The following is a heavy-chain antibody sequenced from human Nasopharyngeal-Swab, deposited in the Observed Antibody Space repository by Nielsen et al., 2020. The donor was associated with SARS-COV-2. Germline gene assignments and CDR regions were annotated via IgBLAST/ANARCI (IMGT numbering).Heavy chain of an antibody. J-gene: IGHJ4*02. CDR2: INSDGSST. D-gene: IGHD6-19*01. Sequence: GGSLRLSCAASGFTFSSYAMSWVRQAPGKGLVWVSRINSDGSSTNYADSVKGRFTISRDNAKNTLYLQMNSLRAEDTAVYYCARPQGIAVAAYFDYWGQGTLVTVSS. CDR1: GFTFSSYA. V-gene: IGHV3-74*01. CDR3: ARPQGIAVAAYFDY.